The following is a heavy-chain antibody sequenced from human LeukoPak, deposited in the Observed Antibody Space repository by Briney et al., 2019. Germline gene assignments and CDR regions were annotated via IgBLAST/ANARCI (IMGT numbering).Heavy chain of an antibody. J-gene: IGHJ6*03. Sequence: PSETLSLTCTVSGGSISSSSYYWGWIRQPPGKGLEWIGRIYTSGSTNYNPSLKSRVTMSVDTSKNQFSLKLSSVTAADTAVYYCARDRRSAAGTGEAYIYYYYMDVWGKGTTVTISS. CDR3: ARDRRSAAGTGEAYIYYYYMDV. V-gene: IGHV4-39*07. CDR2: IYTSGST. CDR1: GGSISSSSYY. D-gene: IGHD6-13*01.